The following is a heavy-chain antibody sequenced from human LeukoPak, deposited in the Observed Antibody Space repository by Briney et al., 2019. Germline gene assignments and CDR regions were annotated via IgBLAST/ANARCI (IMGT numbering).Heavy chain of an antibody. J-gene: IGHJ4*02. CDR1: GFTFDDYA. CDR3: ARRYGGNSGLDY. CDR2: ISWNSGSI. Sequence: PGRSLRLSCAASGFTFDDYAMHWVRQAPGKGLEWVSGISWNSGSIGYADSVKGRFTISRDNAKNSLYLQMNSLRAEDTALYYCARRYGGNSGLDYWGQGTLVTVSS. V-gene: IGHV3-9*01. D-gene: IGHD4-23*01.